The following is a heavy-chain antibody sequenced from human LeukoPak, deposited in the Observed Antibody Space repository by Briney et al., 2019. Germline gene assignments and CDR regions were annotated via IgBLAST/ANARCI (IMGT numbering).Heavy chain of an antibody. Sequence: GGSLRLSCAASGFTFSSYSMNWVRQAPGKGLEWVSSISSSSSYIYYADSVKGRFTISRDNAKNSLYLQMNSLRAEDTAVYYCARVGSMGGNPPFDYMDVWGQGTMVTVSS. CDR2: ISSSSSYI. CDR3: ARVGSMGGNPPFDYMDV. D-gene: IGHD4-23*01. J-gene: IGHJ3*01. V-gene: IGHV3-21*01. CDR1: GFTFSSYS.